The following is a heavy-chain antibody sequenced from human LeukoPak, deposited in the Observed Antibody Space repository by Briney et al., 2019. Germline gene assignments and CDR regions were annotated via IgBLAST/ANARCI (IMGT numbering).Heavy chain of an antibody. V-gene: IGHV4-30-4*08. J-gene: IGHJ4*02. D-gene: IGHD3-16*02. CDR2: IYYSGST. Sequence: PSQTLSLTCTVSGGSTSSGDYYWSWIRQPPGQGLEWIGYIYYSGSTYYNPSLKSRVTISVDTSKNQFSLKLSSVTAADTAVYYCARLGYYDYVWGSYRWECYFDYWGQGTLVTVSS. CDR3: ARLGYYDYVWGSYRWECYFDY. CDR1: GGSTSSGDYY.